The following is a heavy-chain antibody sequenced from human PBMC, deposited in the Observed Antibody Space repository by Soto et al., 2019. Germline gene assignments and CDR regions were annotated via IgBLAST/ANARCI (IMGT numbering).Heavy chain of an antibody. D-gene: IGHD3-9*01. CDR2: ISSNVVTT. V-gene: IGHV3-23*01. Sequence: EVQLLESGGGLVQPGGSLRLSCAASGFTFSSYAMSWVRQAPGKGLEGVSGISSNVVTTYYADSLQGRFTISRGNSKSTLYLQLNNPRAEDTAVNYCANFDWSQLPNNFDYWGQGTLVTVSS. CDR1: GFTFSSYA. CDR3: ANFDWSQLPNNFDY. J-gene: IGHJ4*02.